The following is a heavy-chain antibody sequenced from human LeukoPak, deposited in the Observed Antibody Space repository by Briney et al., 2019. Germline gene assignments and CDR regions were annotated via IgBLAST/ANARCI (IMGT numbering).Heavy chain of an antibody. CDR3: AREKRGGYYPGY. CDR2: ITYDGSTQ. V-gene: IGHV3-30-3*01. J-gene: IGHJ4*02. Sequence: GRSLRLSCAVSGFTFSSYAVHWVRQAPGKGLEWVASITYDGSTQNYADSVRGRFTISRDNSKNTLYFQMNSLRPDDTAIYFCAREKRGGYYPGYWGLGTLVTVSS. CDR1: GFTFSSYA. D-gene: IGHD3-22*01.